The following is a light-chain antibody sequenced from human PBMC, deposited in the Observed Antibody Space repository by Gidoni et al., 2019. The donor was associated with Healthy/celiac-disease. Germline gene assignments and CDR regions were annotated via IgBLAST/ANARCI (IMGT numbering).Light chain of an antibody. CDR2: DAS. J-gene: IGKJ4*01. CDR3: QQRSNWPRT. V-gene: IGKV3-11*01. CDR1: QSVSSY. Sequence: ENVFAQSPATLSLSPGERATLPCRARQSVSSYLAWYQQKPGQAPRLLIYDASNRATGIPDRFSGSGSGTDFTLTISSPEPEDFAVYYCQQRSNWPRTFGGGTKVEIK.